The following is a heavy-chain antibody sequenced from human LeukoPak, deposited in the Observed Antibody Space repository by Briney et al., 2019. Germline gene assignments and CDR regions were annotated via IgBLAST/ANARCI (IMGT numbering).Heavy chain of an antibody. CDR1: GFTFSSFS. CDR2: ISSSGSTM. CDR3: ARDFRLNRGVFDY. V-gene: IGHV3-48*04. Sequence: GGSLRLSCAASGFTFSSFSMNWVRQAPGKGLEWVSYISSSGSTMYFADSVKGRFTISRDNAKNSLYLQMNSLRAEDTAVYYCARDFRLNRGVFDYWGQGTLVTASS. J-gene: IGHJ4*02. D-gene: IGHD3-10*01.